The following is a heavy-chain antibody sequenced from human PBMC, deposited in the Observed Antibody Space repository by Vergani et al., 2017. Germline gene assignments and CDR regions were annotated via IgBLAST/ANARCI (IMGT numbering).Heavy chain of an antibody. CDR2: ISGSGGST. CDR3: ARAISGSYSADAFDI. CDR1: GFTFSSYA. D-gene: IGHD1-26*01. J-gene: IGHJ3*02. V-gene: IGHV3-23*01. Sequence: EVQLLESGGGLVQPGGSLRLSCAASGFTFSSYAMSWVRQAPGKGLEWVSAISGSGGSTSYAQKFQGRVTMTRDTSTSTVYMELSSLRSEDTAVYYCARAISGSYSADAFDIWGQGTMVTVSS.